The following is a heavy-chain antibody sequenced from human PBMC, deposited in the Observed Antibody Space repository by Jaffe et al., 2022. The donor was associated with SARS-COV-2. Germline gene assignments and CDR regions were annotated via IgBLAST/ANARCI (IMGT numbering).Heavy chain of an antibody. CDR2: IYYSGST. CDR3: ARLRGSSWYRLDYYYGMDV. V-gene: IGHV4-39*01. Sequence: QLQLQESGPGLVKPSETLSLTCTVSGGSISSSSYYWGWIRQPPGKGLEWIGSIYYSGSTYYNPSLKSRVTISVDTSKNQFSLKLSSVTAADTAVYYCARLRGSSWYRLDYYYGMDVWGQGTTVTVSS. J-gene: IGHJ6*02. D-gene: IGHD6-13*01. CDR1: GGSISSSSYY.